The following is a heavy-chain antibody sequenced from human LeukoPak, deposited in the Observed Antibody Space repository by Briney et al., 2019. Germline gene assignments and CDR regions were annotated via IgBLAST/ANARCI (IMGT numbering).Heavy chain of an antibody. CDR1: GFTFSSYS. J-gene: IGHJ4*02. D-gene: IGHD6-13*01. Sequence: GGSLRLSCAASGFTFSSYSMIWVRQAPGKGLEWVSSISSSSSYIYYADSVKGRFTISRDNAKNSLFLQMNSLRAEDTAVYYCARGSTAAPGTTDRGQGTLVTVSS. CDR3: ARGSTAAPGTTD. V-gene: IGHV3-21*01. CDR2: ISSSSSYI.